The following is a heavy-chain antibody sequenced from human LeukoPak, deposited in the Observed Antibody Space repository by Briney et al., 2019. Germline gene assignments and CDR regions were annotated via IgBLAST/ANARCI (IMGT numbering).Heavy chain of an antibody. J-gene: IGHJ3*02. CDR1: AGSMSSDY. Sequence: KTSETLSLTCTVSAGSMSSDYRSWIRQPPGKGLEWIGYIFYSGSTNYNRSLKSRVTISVDTSKSQFSLKLSSVTAADTAVYYCARGGGDDAFDIWGQGTMVTVSS. CDR2: IFYSGST. CDR3: ARGGGDDAFDI. V-gene: IGHV4-59*01. D-gene: IGHD3-10*01.